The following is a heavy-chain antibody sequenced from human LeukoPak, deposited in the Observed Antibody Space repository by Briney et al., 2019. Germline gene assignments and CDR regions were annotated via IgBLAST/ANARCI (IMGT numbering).Heavy chain of an antibody. D-gene: IGHD3-22*01. CDR2: IYYSGST. V-gene: IGHV4-59*01. CDR3: ARVTGYIVEDYFDY. J-gene: IGHJ4*02. CDR1: GGSISSNY. Sequence: KPSETLSLTCNVSGGSISSNYWSWIRQPPGKGLEWIGYIYYSGSTNYNPSLKSRVTISVDTSKNQFSLRLSSVTAADTAVYYCARVTGYIVEDYFDYWGQGTLVTVSS.